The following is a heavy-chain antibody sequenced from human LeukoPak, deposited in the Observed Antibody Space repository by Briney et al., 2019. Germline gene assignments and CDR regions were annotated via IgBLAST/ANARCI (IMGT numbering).Heavy chain of an antibody. CDR1: GYTFTGYY. CDR3: ARDWGTDGYTSRYYFDY. D-gene: IGHD5-24*01. J-gene: IGHJ4*02. Sequence: ASVKVSCKASGYTFTGYYIHWLRQAPGQGLEWMGMINPGDSSTHYAQRFQGRVTMTRDTSTSTVYIDVSSLTSDDTAVYYCARDWGTDGYTSRYYFDYWGQGTLVTVSS. CDR2: INPGDSST. V-gene: IGHV1-46*01.